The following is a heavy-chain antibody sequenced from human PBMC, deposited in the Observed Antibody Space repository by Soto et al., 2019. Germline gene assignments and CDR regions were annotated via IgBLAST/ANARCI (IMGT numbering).Heavy chain of an antibody. J-gene: IGHJ6*02. V-gene: IGHV3-30-3*01. CDR3: ARELDGIDV. Sequence: QVQLVDSGGGVVQPGRSLRLSCAASGFTFSSYAMHWVRQPPGKGLEWVAFISYDGSNTNYADSVKGRFTISRDNSKNTLYLQMNSLGPEDTAVYYCARELDGIDVWGQGTTVTVSS. CDR2: ISYDGSNT. CDR1: GFTFSSYA.